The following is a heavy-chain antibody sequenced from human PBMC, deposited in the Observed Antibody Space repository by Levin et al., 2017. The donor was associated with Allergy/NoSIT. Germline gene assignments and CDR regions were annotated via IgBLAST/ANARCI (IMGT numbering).Heavy chain of an antibody. V-gene: IGHV4-30-4*01. D-gene: IGHD3-9*01. J-gene: IGHJ6*03. Sequence: PSETLSLTCTVSGGSISSGDYYWSWIRQPPGKGLEWIGYIYYSGSTYYNPSLKSRVTISVDTSKNQFSLKLSSVTAADTAVYYCARVLRYFDWLLGDMDVWGKGTTVTVSS. CDR1: GGSISSGDYY. CDR2: IYYSGST. CDR3: ARVLRYFDWLLGDMDV.